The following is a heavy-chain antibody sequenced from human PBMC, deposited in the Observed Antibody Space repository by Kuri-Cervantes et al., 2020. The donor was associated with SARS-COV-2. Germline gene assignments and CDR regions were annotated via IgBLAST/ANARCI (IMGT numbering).Heavy chain of an antibody. Sequence: GGSLRLSCVASGFTIRDYYMSWIRQAPGKGLEWISYISSSDSTTYYADSVKGRFTISRDNAKRTLFLQMNSLRVDDTAVYYCSRDQVSAAGTANYWGQGALVTVSS. D-gene: IGHD6-13*01. V-gene: IGHV3-11*01. CDR1: GFTIRDYY. CDR3: SRDQVSAAGTANY. J-gene: IGHJ4*02. CDR2: ISSSDSTT.